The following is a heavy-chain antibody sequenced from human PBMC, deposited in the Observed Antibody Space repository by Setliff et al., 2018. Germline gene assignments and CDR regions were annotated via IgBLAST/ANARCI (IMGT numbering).Heavy chain of an antibody. CDR1: GGSISSSSYY. D-gene: IGHD3-10*01. Sequence: PSETLSLTCAVPGGSISSSSYYWGWIRQSPGEGLEWIANIHYNGNLYYNPSLKNRATISMDTSKIQFSLKLISVTAADTALYFCARRPTGPGAPFDIWGQGTMVTVSS. J-gene: IGHJ3*02. CDR2: IHYNGNL. V-gene: IGHV4-39*01. CDR3: ARRPTGPGAPFDI.